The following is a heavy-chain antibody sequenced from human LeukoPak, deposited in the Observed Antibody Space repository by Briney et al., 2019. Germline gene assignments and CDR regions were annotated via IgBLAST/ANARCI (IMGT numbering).Heavy chain of an antibody. Sequence: QPGGSLRLSCVASGFTVSSNYMSWVRQAPGKGLEWVSVIYSGGSTYYADSVKGRFTISKDNSKNTLYLQMNSLRAEDTAVYYCARYLYDSSGYPYYFDCWGQRTLVTVSS. D-gene: IGHD3-22*01. CDR1: GFTVSSNY. CDR2: IYSGGST. CDR3: ARYLYDSSGYPYYFDC. J-gene: IGHJ4*02. V-gene: IGHV3-53*01.